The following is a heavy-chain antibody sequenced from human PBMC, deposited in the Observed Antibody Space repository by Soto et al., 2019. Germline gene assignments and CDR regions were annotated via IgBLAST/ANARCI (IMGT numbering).Heavy chain of an antibody. CDR2: ISGSGGST. CDR1: GFTFSSYA. Sequence: GGSLRLSCAASGFTFSSYAMSWVRQAPGKGLEWVSAISGSGGSTYYADSVKGRFTISRDNSKNTLYVQMNSLRAEDTAVYYCEKSPPEGYDFWSGYYWRGYYYYGMDVWGQGTTVTVSS. CDR3: EKSPPEGYDFWSGYYWRGYYYYGMDV. J-gene: IGHJ6*02. V-gene: IGHV3-23*01. D-gene: IGHD3-3*01.